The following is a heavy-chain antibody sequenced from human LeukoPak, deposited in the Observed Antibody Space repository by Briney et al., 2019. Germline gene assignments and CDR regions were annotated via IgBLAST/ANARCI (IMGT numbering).Heavy chain of an antibody. CDR2: IYYSGST. CDR1: GGSISSYY. CDR3: ARGGSSSWYPVPEYFQH. Sequence: SETLSLTCTVSGGSISSYYWSWIRQPPGKGLEWIGYIYYSGSTNYNPSLKSRVTISVDTSKNQFSLKLRSVAAADTAVYYCARGGSSSWYPVPEYFQHWGQGTLVTVSS. D-gene: IGHD6-13*01. J-gene: IGHJ1*01. V-gene: IGHV4-59*01.